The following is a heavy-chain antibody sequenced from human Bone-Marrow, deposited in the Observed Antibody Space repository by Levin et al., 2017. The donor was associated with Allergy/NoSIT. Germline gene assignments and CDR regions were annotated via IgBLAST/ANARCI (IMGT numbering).Heavy chain of an antibody. CDR2: IKQDGSEK. CDR3: ARSRRDIVVVPAAIGFDY. V-gene: IGHV3-7*03. Sequence: GESLKISCAASGFTFSSYWMSWVRQAPGKGLEWVANIKQDGSEKYYVDSVKGRFTISRDNAKNSLYLQMNSLRAEDTAVYYCARSRRDIVVVPAAIGFDYWGQGTLVTVSS. D-gene: IGHD2-2*01. CDR1: GFTFSSYW. J-gene: IGHJ4*02.